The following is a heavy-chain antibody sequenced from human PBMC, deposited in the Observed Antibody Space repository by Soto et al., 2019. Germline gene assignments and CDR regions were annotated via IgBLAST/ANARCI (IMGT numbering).Heavy chain of an antibody. V-gene: IGHV4-61*05. CDR3: ARHSLGGDGPPLYFDY. J-gene: IGHJ4*02. CDR2: IYYSGST. D-gene: IGHD2-21*02. Sequence: SETLSLTCTVSGGSISSSSYYWGWIRQPPGKGLEWIGYIYYSGSTNYNPSLKSRVTISVDTSKNQFSLKLSSVTAADTAVYYCARHSLGGDGPPLYFDYWGQGTLVTVSS. CDR1: GGSISSSSYY.